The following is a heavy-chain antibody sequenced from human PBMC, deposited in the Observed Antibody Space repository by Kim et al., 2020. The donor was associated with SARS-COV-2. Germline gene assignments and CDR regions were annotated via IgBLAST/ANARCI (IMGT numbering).Heavy chain of an antibody. J-gene: IGHJ4*02. V-gene: IGHV3-23*01. Sequence: GGSLRLSCAASGFTFSSYAMSWVRQAPGKGLEWVSAISGSGGSTYYADSVKGRFTISRDNSKNTLYLQMNSLRAEDTAVYYCAKDRSLSIYDSSVFDYWGQGTLVTVSS. CDR2: ISGSGGST. CDR1: GFTFSSYA. D-gene: IGHD3-22*01. CDR3: AKDRSLSIYDSSVFDY.